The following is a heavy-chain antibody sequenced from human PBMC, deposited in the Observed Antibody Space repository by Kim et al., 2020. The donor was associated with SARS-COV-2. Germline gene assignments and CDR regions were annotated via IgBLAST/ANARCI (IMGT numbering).Heavy chain of an antibody. CDR2: ISYDGSNK. V-gene: IGHV3-30*18. CDR1: GFTFSSYG. CDR3: AKADGYNAPFDY. Sequence: GGSLRLSCAASGFTFSSYGMHWVRQAPGKGLEWVAVISYDGSNKYYADSVKGRFTISRDNSKNTLYLQMHSLRTEDTAVYYCAKADGYNAPFDYWGQGTLVTVSS. J-gene: IGHJ4*02. D-gene: IGHD5-12*01.